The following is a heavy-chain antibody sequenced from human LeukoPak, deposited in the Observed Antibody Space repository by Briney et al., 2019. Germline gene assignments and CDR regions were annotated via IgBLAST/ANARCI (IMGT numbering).Heavy chain of an antibody. V-gene: IGHV3-33*06. CDR3: ANTNMVFWSGYSFWFDP. CDR1: GFTFRSYG. CDR2: IWYDGSTK. D-gene: IGHD3-3*01. Sequence: GGSLRLSCAASGFTFRSYGMHGVRHAPGKRREWVAVIWYDGSTKSYADSVKGRFKISRDNSKNTLYLQMNSLRAEDTAVYYCANTNMVFWSGYSFWFDPWGQGTLVTVSS. J-gene: IGHJ5*02.